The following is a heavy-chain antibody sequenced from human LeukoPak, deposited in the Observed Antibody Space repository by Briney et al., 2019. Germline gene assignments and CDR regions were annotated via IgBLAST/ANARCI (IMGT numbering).Heavy chain of an antibody. Sequence: ASVKVSCKASGYTFTGYYMHWVRQAPGQGLEWMGWINPNSGGTNYAQKFQGWVTMTRDTSISTAYMELSRLRSDDTAVYYCARSSGDSSGYSVTNFDYWGQGTLVTVSS. D-gene: IGHD3-22*01. CDR1: GYTFTGYY. CDR3: ARSSGDSSGYSVTNFDY. CDR2: INPNSGGT. V-gene: IGHV1-2*04. J-gene: IGHJ4*02.